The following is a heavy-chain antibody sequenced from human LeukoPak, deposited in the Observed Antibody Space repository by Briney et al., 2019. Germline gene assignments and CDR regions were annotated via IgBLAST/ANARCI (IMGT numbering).Heavy chain of an antibody. CDR2: IYSSGNT. V-gene: IGHV4-4*07. CDR1: GDSISNYY. D-gene: IGHD3-3*01. Sequence: SETLSLTCTVSGDSISNYYWSWIRQPAGKGLEWIGHIYSSGNTKYNPSLKSRLTMSIDSSKNQFSLILTSVTAADTAVYYCARVALITIHENDAFDIWGQGTVVTVSS. CDR3: ARVALITIHENDAFDI. J-gene: IGHJ3*02.